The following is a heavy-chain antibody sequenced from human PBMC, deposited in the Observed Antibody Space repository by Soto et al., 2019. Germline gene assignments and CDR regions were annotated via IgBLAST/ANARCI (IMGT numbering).Heavy chain of an antibody. Sequence: EVQLVESGGGLGQPGGSLRLSCAASGFNFINYNMNWVRQTPEKGLEWISYISGFRTTIYYADSVKVRFTISRDNAKNSLYLQMSSLIDEDTALYYCARNSLPTTLYTSNWNPIDYWCQGTLVTVSS. D-gene: IGHD1-20*01. CDR1: GFNFINYN. CDR3: ARNSLPTTLYTSNWNPIDY. J-gene: IGHJ4*02. V-gene: IGHV3-48*02. CDR2: ISGFRTTI.